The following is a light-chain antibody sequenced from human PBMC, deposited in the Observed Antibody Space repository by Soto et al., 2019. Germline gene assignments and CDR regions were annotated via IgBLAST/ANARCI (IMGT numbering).Light chain of an antibody. CDR2: DTS. CDR3: QQRSNWPQIT. J-gene: IGKJ5*01. V-gene: IGKV3-11*01. CDR1: QSVSRY. Sequence: EIVLTQSPATLSLSPGERATLSCRASQSVSRYLTWYQQKPGQAPRLLIYDTSNRATGIPARFSGSGSGTDFTLTISLEPEDFAVCYCQQRSNWPQITFGQGTRLEIK.